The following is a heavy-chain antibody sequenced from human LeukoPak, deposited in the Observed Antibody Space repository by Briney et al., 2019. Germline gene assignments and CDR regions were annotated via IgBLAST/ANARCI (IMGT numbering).Heavy chain of an antibody. V-gene: IGHV3-30*18. CDR2: ISYDGSNK. CDR1: GFTFSSYG. CDR3: AKWLRKDRILGGY. Sequence: PGGSLRLSCAASGFTFSSYGMHWVRQAPGKGLEWVAVISYDGSNKYYADSVKGRFTISRDNSKNTLYLQMNSLRAEDTAVYYCAKWLRKDRILGGYWGQGTLVTVSS. D-gene: IGHD5-12*01. J-gene: IGHJ4*02.